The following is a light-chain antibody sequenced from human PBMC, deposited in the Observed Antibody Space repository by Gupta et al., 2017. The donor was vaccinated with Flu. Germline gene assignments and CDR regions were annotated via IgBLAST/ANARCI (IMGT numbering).Light chain of an antibody. J-gene: IGLJ3*02. Sequence: QSITISCTGSSGDVGNYNLVSWYQQHPGTAPKLIRYEVTYRPSGVSNRFSGSMSGNTASLTISGLQAEDESEYYCCSFASGNGVFGGGTKVSVL. CDR1: SGDVGNYNL. CDR3: CSFASGNGV. CDR2: EVT. V-gene: IGLV2-23*02.